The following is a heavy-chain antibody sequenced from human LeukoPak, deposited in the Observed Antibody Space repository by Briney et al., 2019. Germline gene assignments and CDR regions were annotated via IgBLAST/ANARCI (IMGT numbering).Heavy chain of an antibody. V-gene: IGHV3-30*18. CDR3: AKGVRGIAAADDAFDI. D-gene: IGHD6-13*01. CDR1: GFTFSSYG. Sequence: GGSLRLSCAASGFTFSSYGVHWVRQAPGKGLEWVAVISYDGSNKYYADSVKGRFTISRDNSKNTLYLQMNSLRAEDTAVYYCAKGVRGIAAADDAFDIWGQGTMVTVSS. CDR2: ISYDGSNK. J-gene: IGHJ3*02.